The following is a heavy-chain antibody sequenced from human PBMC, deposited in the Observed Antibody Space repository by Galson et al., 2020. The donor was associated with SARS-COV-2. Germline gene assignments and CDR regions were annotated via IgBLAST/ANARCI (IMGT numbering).Heavy chain of an antibody. D-gene: IGHD2-8*02. CDR1: GGSTSTTTYY. CDR2: IYYTGNT. Sequence: SQTLSLTCSVSGGSTSTTTYYWGRIRQPPGKGLEWIGSIYYTGNTYYNPSLRSRLTMSVDTSKNQFSLNLNSVTAADTAMYYCARHVLVRGRLGGMDVWGQGTTVTVSS. CDR3: ARHVLVRGRLGGMDV. J-gene: IGHJ6*02. V-gene: IGHV4-39*01.